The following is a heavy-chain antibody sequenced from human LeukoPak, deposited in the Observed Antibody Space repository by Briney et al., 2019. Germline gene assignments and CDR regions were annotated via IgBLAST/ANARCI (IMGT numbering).Heavy chain of an antibody. J-gene: IGHJ6*04. D-gene: IGHD3-16*01. CDR1: GFTFSRLG. Sequence: PGGSLRLSCAASGFTFSRLGMQWVRQAPGKGLEWVAVIHNDGTMGQYADSVKGRFTISKDFSRNTLYLQMNSPRDDDTAVYYCAKEGDEFRGYLDVWGKGTTVTVSS. CDR3: AKEGDEFRGYLDV. V-gene: IGHV3-30*02. CDR2: IHNDGTMG.